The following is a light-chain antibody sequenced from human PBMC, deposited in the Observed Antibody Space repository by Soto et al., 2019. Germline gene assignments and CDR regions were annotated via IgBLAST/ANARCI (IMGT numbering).Light chain of an antibody. J-gene: IGLJ1*01. V-gene: IGLV3-21*02. CDR2: DDD. CDR1: NIGTKD. Sequence: SYELTQPPSVSVAPGQTARITCGGNNIGTKDVHWYQQKPGQAPVLVVYDDDERPSGIPERFSGSNSGNTATLAISRVEAGDEADYYCQVWDISSDHHVFGTGTKVTVL. CDR3: QVWDISSDHHV.